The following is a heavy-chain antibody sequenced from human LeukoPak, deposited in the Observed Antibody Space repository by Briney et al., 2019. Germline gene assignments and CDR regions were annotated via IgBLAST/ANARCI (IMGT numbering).Heavy chain of an antibody. CDR1: GGXISSYY. CDR3: ARIQYYYYGMDV. V-gene: IGHV4-59*08. CDR2: IYYSGIT. J-gene: IGHJ6*02. Sequence: SETLSLTCTVSGGXISSYYCSWIRQPPGKGLEWIGYIYYSGITNYNPSLQSRVTISVDTSKNQFSLKLSSVTAADTAVYYCARIQYYYYGMDVWGQGTTVTVSS.